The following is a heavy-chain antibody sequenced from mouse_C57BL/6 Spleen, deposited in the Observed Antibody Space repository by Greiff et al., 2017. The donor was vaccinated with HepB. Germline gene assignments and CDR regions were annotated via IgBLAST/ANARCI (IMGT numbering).Heavy chain of an antibody. CDR2: INPNNGGT. CDR1: GYTFTDYN. CDR3: ARGGYGSSYGYFDV. D-gene: IGHD1-1*01. V-gene: IGHV1-18*01. J-gene: IGHJ1*03. Sequence: VQLQQSGPELVKPGASVKIPCKASGYTFTDYNMDWVKQSHGKSLEWIGDINPNNGGTIYNQKFKGKATLTVDKSSSTAYMELRSLTSEDTAVYYCARGGYGSSYGYFDVWGTGTTVTVSS.